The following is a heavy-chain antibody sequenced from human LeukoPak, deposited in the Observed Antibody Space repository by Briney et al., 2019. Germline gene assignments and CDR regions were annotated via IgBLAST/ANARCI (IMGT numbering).Heavy chain of an antibody. CDR2: ISSGSSSI. CDR1: GFAFNSYS. D-gene: IGHD6-19*01. Sequence: GGSLRLSCTTSGFAFNSYSMNWVRQAPGQGLEWVSYISSGSSSIYYADSVRGRFTISRDNAKNSLYLQLNSLRDEDTAVYYCARVVAGIDWLDPWGQGTLVTVSS. J-gene: IGHJ5*02. V-gene: IGHV3-48*02. CDR3: ARVVAGIDWLDP.